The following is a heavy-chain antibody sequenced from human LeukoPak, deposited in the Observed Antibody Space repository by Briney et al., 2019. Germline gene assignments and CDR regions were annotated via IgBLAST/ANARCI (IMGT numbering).Heavy chain of an antibody. J-gene: IGHJ4*02. Sequence: SETLSLTCTVSGGSISSSSYYWGWIRQPPGKGLEWIRSIYYSGSTYYYPSLKSRVTISVDTSKHQFSLKLSSVTASATAVYYYARWASSGYYPPLVYWGEGTGVSVSS. CDR3: ARWASSGYYPPLVY. V-gene: IGHV4-39*01. CDR2: IYYSGST. D-gene: IGHD3-22*01. CDR1: GGSISSSSYY.